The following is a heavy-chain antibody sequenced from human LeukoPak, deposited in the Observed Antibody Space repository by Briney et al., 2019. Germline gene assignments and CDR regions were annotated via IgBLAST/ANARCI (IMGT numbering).Heavy chain of an antibody. J-gene: IGHJ4*02. CDR2: ISAYNGNT. Sequence: GASVKVSCKASGYTFTSYGISWVRQAPGQGLEWMGWISAYNGNTNYAQKLQGRVTMTRDTSTSTVYMELSSLRSEDTAVYYCARDPAGDYGNYYFDYWGQGTLVTVSS. CDR1: GYTFTSYG. CDR3: ARDPAGDYGNYYFDY. D-gene: IGHD4-17*01. V-gene: IGHV1-18*01.